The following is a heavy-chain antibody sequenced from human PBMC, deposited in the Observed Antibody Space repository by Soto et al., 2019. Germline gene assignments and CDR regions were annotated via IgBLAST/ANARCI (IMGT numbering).Heavy chain of an antibody. Sequence: SETLSLTCTVSGGSISSSSYYWGWIRQPPGKGLEWIGSIYYSGSTYYNPSLKSRVTISVDTSKNQFSLKLSSVTAADTAVYYCARTFLTIGRGVSLIDYPGQGTLV. CDR3: ARTFLTIGRGVSLIDY. D-gene: IGHD3-10*01. CDR1: GGSISSSSYY. J-gene: IGHJ4*02. CDR2: IYYSGST. V-gene: IGHV4-39*01.